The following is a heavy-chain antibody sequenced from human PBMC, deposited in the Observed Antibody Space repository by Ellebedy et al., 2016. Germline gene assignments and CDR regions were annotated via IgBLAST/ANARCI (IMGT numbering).Heavy chain of an antibody. CDR3: ARGNMVRGVTLFDY. J-gene: IGHJ4*02. Sequence: LRLSXTVSGGSISSGGYYWSWIRQHPGKGLEWIGYIYYSGSTYYNPSLKSRVTISVDTSKNQFSLKLSSVTAADTAVYYCARGNMVRGVTLFDYWGQGTLVTVSS. D-gene: IGHD3-10*01. CDR1: GGSISSGGYY. V-gene: IGHV4-31*03. CDR2: IYYSGST.